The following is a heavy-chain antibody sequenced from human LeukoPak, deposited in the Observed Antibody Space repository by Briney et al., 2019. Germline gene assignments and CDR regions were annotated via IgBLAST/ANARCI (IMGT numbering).Heavy chain of an antibody. D-gene: IGHD6-13*01. J-gene: IGHJ5*02. CDR3: ARERGIAAAGRGVGWFDP. V-gene: IGHV1-8*01. Sequence: ASVKVSCKASGYTFTSYDINWVRQATGQGLEWMGWMNPNSGNTGYAQKFQGRVTMTRNTSISTAYMELSSLRSEDTAVYYCARERGIAAAGRGVGWFDPWGQGTLVTVSS. CDR2: MNPNSGNT. CDR1: GYTFTSYD.